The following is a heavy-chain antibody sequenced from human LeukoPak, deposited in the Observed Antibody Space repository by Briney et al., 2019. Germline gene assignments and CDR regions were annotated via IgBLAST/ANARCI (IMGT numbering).Heavy chain of an antibody. J-gene: IGHJ4*02. CDR3: ARIVPYNYGYVDY. CDR2: IYHSGST. Sequence: SETLSLTCAVSGGSISSSNWWSWVRQPPGKGLEWIGEIYHSGSTNYNPSLKSRVSISVDTSKNQFSLKLSSVTAADTAVYYCARIVPYNYGYVDYWGQGTLVTVSS. V-gene: IGHV4-4*02. CDR1: GGSISSSNW. D-gene: IGHD5-18*01.